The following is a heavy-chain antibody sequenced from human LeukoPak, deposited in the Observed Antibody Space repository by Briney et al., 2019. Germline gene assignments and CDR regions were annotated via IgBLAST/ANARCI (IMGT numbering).Heavy chain of an antibody. Sequence: GASVKVSCKASGYTFTSYDINWVRQATGQGLERMGWMNPNSGNTGYAQKFQGRVTMTRNTSISTAYMELSSLRSEDTAVYYCARGHYDILTGTIWGQGTLVTVSS. J-gene: IGHJ4*02. CDR1: GYTFTSYD. CDR2: MNPNSGNT. D-gene: IGHD3-9*01. V-gene: IGHV1-8*01. CDR3: ARGHYDILTGTI.